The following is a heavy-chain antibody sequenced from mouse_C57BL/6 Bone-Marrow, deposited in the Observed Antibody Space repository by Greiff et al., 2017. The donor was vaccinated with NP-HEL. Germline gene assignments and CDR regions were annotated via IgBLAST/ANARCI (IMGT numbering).Heavy chain of an antibody. CDR1: GYTFTDYE. CDR2: IDPETGGT. Sequence: VHLVESGAELVRPGASVTLSCKASGYTFTDYEMHWVKQTPVHGLEWIGAIDPETGGTAYNQKFKGKAILTADKSSSTAYMELRSLTSEDSAVYYCTRDYDGFDYWGQGTTLTVSS. D-gene: IGHD2-3*01. CDR3: TRDYDGFDY. J-gene: IGHJ2*01. V-gene: IGHV1-15*01.